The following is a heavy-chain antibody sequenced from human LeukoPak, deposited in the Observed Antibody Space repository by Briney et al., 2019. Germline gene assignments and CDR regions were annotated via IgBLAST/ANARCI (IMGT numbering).Heavy chain of an antibody. CDR1: GFSLGDFA. J-gene: IGHJ4*02. D-gene: IGHD6-19*01. Sequence: GGSLRLSCAPSGFSLGDFAMHWVRQAPGKGLEWVALISYDGGNIYYADSVRGRFTISRDNSKNMLFLHMNSLRPEDTAVYYCARDPPFRSGWSQNLFDHWGQGTLVTVSS. CDR3: ARDPPFRSGWSQNLFDH. CDR2: ISYDGGNI. V-gene: IGHV3-30*04.